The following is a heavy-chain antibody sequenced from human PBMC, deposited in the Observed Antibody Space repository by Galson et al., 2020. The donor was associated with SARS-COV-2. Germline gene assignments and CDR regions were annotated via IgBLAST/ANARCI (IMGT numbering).Heavy chain of an antibody. V-gene: IGHV3-11*06. Sequence: GSLRLSCAASGFTFSDYYMNWIRQAPGKGLEWISSISSSTFTKYADSVKGRFTISRDNAKNSVYLQMNSLRVEDTAVYFCARDAGNGERWGQGTLVTVSS. CDR3: ARDAGNGER. J-gene: IGHJ4*02. CDR2: ISSSTFT. CDR1: GFTFSDYY. D-gene: IGHD1-1*01.